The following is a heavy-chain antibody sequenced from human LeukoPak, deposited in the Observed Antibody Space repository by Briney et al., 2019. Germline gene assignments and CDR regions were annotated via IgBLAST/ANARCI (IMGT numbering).Heavy chain of an antibody. CDR2: IYSSAYI. V-gene: IGHV3-53*01. D-gene: IGHD2-8*01. CDR1: GFIVSNNY. J-gene: IGHJ1*01. CDR3: ASQDVLHNGAHWVHLQH. Sequence: GGSLRLSCAASGFIVSNNYMTWVRQAPGKGLEWVSIIYSSAYIYYSDSVKGRFTISRDNSKNTLYLQMNSLRAEDTAVYYCASQDVLHNGAHWVHLQHWGQGTLVTVSS.